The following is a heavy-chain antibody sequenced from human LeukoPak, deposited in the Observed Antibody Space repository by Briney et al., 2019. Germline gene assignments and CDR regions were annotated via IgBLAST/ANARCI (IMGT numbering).Heavy chain of an antibody. CDR3: AKDGRGLGTYYDFWSGYKNLDY. Sequence: PGGSLRLSCAASGFTFSSYGMHWVRQAPGKGLEWVAVMSYDGSNKYYADSVKGRFTISRDNSKNTLYVQMNSLRAEDTAVYYCAKDGRGLGTYYDFWSGYKNLDYWGQGTLVTVSS. V-gene: IGHV3-30*18. CDR1: GFTFSSYG. CDR2: MSYDGSNK. D-gene: IGHD3-3*01. J-gene: IGHJ4*02.